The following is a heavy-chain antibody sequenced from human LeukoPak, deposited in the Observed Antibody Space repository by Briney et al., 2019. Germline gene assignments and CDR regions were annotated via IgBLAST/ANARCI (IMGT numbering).Heavy chain of an antibody. CDR3: ARDYYGDYYQSGYGMDV. CDR1: GFTFSTYS. V-gene: IGHV3-21*01. CDR2: ICGSGSFK. J-gene: IGHJ6*02. D-gene: IGHD4-17*01. Sequence: GGSLRLSCAASGFTFSTYSMNWVRDAPGEGLEWVSSICGSGSFKFYTDSVKGRFTISRDNVKRSLYLQLSSLRAEDTAVYYCARDYYGDYYQSGYGMDVWGQGATVTVSS.